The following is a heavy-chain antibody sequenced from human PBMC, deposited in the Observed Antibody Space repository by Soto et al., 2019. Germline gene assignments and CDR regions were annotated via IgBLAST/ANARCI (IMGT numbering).Heavy chain of an antibody. CDR2: TYYRSKWYY. CDR1: GDSVSSNSAG. CDR3: ARGEQYSGRIFDY. V-gene: IGHV6-1*01. D-gene: IGHD1-26*01. J-gene: IGHJ4*01. Sequence: SQTLSLTCAITGDSVSSNSAGWSWVRQSPSRGLEWLGRTYYRSKWYYEYAVSVRGRITINPDTTKNQYSLQLNSVTPEDTAVYFCARGEQYSGRIFDYWGQGTLVTVSS.